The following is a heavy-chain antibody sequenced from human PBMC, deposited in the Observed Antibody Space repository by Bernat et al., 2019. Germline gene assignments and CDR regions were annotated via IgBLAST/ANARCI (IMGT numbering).Heavy chain of an antibody. CDR2: VYYSRNS. CDR1: SDSISSYY. V-gene: IGHV4-59*08. D-gene: IGHD1-26*01. CDR3: AGHRNKGESGPTFDY. J-gene: IGHJ4*02. Sequence: QVQLQESDPGLVKPSETLSLTCTVSSDSISSYYWSWIRQPPGDGLEWIGCVYYSRNSDYNPSLKSRATISMDTSKNQVSLKLNSVTAADTAVYFCAGHRNKGESGPTFDYWGQGTLVTVSS.